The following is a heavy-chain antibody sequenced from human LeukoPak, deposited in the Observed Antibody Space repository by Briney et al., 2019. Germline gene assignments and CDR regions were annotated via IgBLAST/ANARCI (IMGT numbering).Heavy chain of an antibody. CDR1: GGSFSGYY. CDR2: INHSGSI. D-gene: IGHD3-10*01. J-gene: IGHJ4*02. V-gene: IGHV4-34*01. CDR3: ARTYYGSGSYYNDH. Sequence: PSETLSLTCAVYGGSFSGYYWSWIRRPPGKGLEWIGEINHSGSINYNSSLKSRVTISIDTSKNQFSLRLSSVIAADTAVYYCARTYYGSGSYYNDHWGQGTLVTVSS.